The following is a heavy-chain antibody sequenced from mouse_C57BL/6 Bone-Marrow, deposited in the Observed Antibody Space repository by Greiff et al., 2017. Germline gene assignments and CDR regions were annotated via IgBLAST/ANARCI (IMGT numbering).Heavy chain of an antibody. V-gene: IGHV10-1*01. CDR1: GFSFNTYA. CDR3: VRHEDAMDY. J-gene: IGHJ4*01. Sequence: EVQRVESGGGLVQPTGSLKLSCAASGFSFNTYAMNWVRQAPGKGLEWVARIRSKSNNYATYYADSVKDRFTISRDDSESMLYLQMNNLKTEDTAMYYCVRHEDAMDYWGQGTSVTVSS. CDR2: IRSKSNNYAT.